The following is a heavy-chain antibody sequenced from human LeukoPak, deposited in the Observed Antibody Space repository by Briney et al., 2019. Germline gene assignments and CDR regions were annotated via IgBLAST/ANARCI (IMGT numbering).Heavy chain of an antibody. CDR1: GGTFSSYA. Sequence: SVKVSCKASGGTFSSYAISWVRQSPGQGLEWMGGIIPIFGTANYAQKFQGRVTITADESTSTAYMELSSLRSEDTAMYFCAGLGTTEVTTRFDYWGQGTLVTVSS. J-gene: IGHJ4*02. CDR2: IIPIFGTA. D-gene: IGHD1-1*01. V-gene: IGHV1-69*13. CDR3: AGLGTTEVTTRFDY.